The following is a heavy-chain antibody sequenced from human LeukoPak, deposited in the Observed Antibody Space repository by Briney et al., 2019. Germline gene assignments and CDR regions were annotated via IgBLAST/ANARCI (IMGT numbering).Heavy chain of an antibody. CDR2: IHHSKSS. V-gene: IGHV4-4*02. Sequence: SETLSLTCAVSGDSITSDKWWTWVRQPPGKGLEWIGEIHHSKSSNYYPSLKSRVTISVDKSKNQFSLELNSVTAADTAVYYCARGSRPRTVVTAARNYFDYWGQGTLVTVSS. CDR1: GDSITSDKW. D-gene: IGHD2-21*02. CDR3: ARGSRPRTVVTAARNYFDY. J-gene: IGHJ4*02.